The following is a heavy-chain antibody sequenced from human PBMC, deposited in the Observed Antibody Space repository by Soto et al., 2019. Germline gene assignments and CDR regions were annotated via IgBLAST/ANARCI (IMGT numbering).Heavy chain of an antibody. Sequence: RVSCAAGGVTFSSYGMHWFSQDTGKGLEWEAVIWYDGSNKYYADSVKGRFTISRDNSKNTLYLPMNSLRCEGGAVYYCAAVGYIVVVTATKPALDIWGQGTLVTVSS. CDR2: IWYDGSNK. D-gene: IGHD2-21*02. CDR3: AAVGYIVVVTATKPALDI. CDR1: GVTFSSYG. J-gene: IGHJ3*02. V-gene: IGHV3-33*01.